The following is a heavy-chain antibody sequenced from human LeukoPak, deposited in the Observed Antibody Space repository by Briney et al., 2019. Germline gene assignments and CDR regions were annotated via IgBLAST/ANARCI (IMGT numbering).Heavy chain of an antibody. J-gene: IGHJ6*03. D-gene: IGHD3-16*01. Sequence: GGSLRLSCAASGFTFSSYWMHWVRQAPGKGLVWVSRINSDGSSTSYADSVKGRFTISRDNAKSTLYLQMNSLRAEDTAVYYCARADVTPGESGYYYYYMDVWGKGTTVTVSS. CDR2: INSDGSST. V-gene: IGHV3-74*01. CDR3: ARADVTPGESGYYYYYMDV. CDR1: GFTFSSYW.